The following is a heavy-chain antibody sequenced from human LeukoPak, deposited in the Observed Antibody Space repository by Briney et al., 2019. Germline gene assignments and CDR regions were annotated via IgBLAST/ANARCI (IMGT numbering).Heavy chain of an antibody. CDR2: INHSGST. CDR3: ARGPFRYCSSTSCYPEAFDY. Sequence: PSETLSLTCAVYGGSFSGYYCSWIRQPPGKGLEWIGEINHSGSTNYNPSLKSRVTISVDTSKNQFSLKLSSVTAADTAVYYCARGPFRYCSSTSCYPEAFDYWGQGTLVTVSS. V-gene: IGHV4-34*01. CDR1: GGSFSGYY. D-gene: IGHD2-2*01. J-gene: IGHJ4*02.